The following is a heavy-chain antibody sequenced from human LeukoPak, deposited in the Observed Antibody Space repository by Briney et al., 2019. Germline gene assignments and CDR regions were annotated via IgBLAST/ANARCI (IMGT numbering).Heavy chain of an antibody. D-gene: IGHD3-22*01. CDR3: ASSDSSGYFNRFDY. CDR2: IYSGGST. J-gene: IGHJ4*02. CDR1: GFTVSSNY. V-gene: IGHV3-53*01. Sequence: PGGSLRLSCAASGFTVSSNYMSWVRQAPGKGLEWVSVIYSGGSTYYADSVKGRFTISRDNSKNTLYLQMNSLRAEDTAVYYCASSDSSGYFNRFDYWGQGTLVTVSS.